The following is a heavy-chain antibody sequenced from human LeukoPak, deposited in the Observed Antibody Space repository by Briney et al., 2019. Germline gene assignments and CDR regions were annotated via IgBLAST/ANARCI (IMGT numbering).Heavy chain of an antibody. D-gene: IGHD3-3*01. J-gene: IGHJ4*02. CDR3: ARTLRFSKYYFDY. Sequence: PGGSLRLSCAASGFTFSSYAMPWVRQAPGKGLEWVAVISYDGSNKYYADSVKGRFTISRDNSKNTLYLQMNSLRAEDTAVYYCARTLRFSKYYFDYWGQGTLVTVSS. CDR2: ISYDGSNK. V-gene: IGHV3-30-3*01. CDR1: GFTFSSYA.